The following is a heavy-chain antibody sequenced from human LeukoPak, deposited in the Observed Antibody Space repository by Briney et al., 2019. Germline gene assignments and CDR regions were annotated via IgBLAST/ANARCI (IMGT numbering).Heavy chain of an antibody. CDR1: GVTFSTNA. Sequence: GGSLRLSCAASGVTFSTNAMSWVRQAPGKGLEWVSAVSGSGGDTYYAASVKGRFTISRDNSKNTLYLQMNSLRAEDTAVYYCAREKDSSSWYGGDAFDIWGQGTMVTVSS. D-gene: IGHD6-13*01. CDR3: AREKDSSSWYGGDAFDI. CDR2: VSGSGGDT. J-gene: IGHJ3*02. V-gene: IGHV3-23*01.